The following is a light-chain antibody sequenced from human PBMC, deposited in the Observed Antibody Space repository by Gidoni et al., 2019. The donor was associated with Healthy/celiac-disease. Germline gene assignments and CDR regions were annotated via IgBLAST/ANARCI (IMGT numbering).Light chain of an antibody. Sequence: DIVMTQSPDSLAVSLGERATINCKSSQSVLYSSNNKNYLAWYQQKPGPPPKLLIYWASTRESGVPDRFSGSGSGTDFTLTISSLQAEDVAVYYCQQYYSTPQTFXXXTKVEIK. V-gene: IGKV4-1*01. CDR1: QSVLYSSNNKNY. CDR3: QQYYSTPQT. CDR2: WAS. J-gene: IGKJ1*01.